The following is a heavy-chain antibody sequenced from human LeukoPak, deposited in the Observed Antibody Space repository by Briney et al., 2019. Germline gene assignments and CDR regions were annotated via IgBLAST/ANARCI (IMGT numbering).Heavy chain of an antibody. V-gene: IGHV1-18*04. CDR1: GYTFTGYY. J-gene: IGHJ4*02. CDR2: ISAYNGNT. D-gene: IGHD3-3*01. Sequence: ASVKVSCKASGYTFTGYYMHWVRQAPGQGLEWMGWISAYNGNTNYAQKLQGRVTMTTDTSTSTAYMELRSLRSDDTAVYYCASVRFLEWLSLNYWGQGTLVTVSS. CDR3: ASVRFLEWLSLNY.